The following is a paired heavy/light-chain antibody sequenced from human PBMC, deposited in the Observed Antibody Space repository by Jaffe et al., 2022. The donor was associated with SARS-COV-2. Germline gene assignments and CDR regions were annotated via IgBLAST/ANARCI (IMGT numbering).Heavy chain of an antibody. CDR1: GGSISSNDYW. V-gene: IGHV4-39*01. J-gene: IGHJ2*01. Sequence: HLQLQESGPGLVKPSETLSLTCTVSGGSISSNDYWWGWIRQPPGKGLEWIGIIFYSGSTYYNVSLKSRVTISVDTSKNQFSLKLRSVTAADTAVYYCARQYGYGKWYLDLWGRGTLVTVSS. CDR3: ARQYGYGKWYLDL. CDR2: IFYSGST. D-gene: IGHD5-12*01.
Light chain of an antibody. CDR1: NSDIGNYNL. J-gene: IGLJ2*01. CDR2: EVS. V-gene: IGLV2-18*02. Sequence: QSALTQPPSVSGSPGQSVTISCTGTNSDIGNYNLVSWYQQPPGTAPKVIIYEVSNRPSGVPDRFSGSKSGNTASLTISGLQAEDEADYYCSSRTSSSTLVLGGGTKLTVL. CDR3: SSRTSSSTLV.